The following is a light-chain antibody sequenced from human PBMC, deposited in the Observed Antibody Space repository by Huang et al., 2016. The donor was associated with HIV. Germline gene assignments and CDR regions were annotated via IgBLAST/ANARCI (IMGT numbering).Light chain of an antibody. CDR3: QQYNSYPLT. J-gene: IGKJ4*01. V-gene: IGKV1D-16*01. Sequence: DIQMTQSPSSLSASVGDRVTITCRASQGISSWLAWYQQKSDKAPKPLIYAASSLQSGVPSRFSGSGSGTEFTLTINNLQPEDFATYYCQQYNSYPLTFGGGTRVEIQ. CDR1: QGISSW. CDR2: AAS.